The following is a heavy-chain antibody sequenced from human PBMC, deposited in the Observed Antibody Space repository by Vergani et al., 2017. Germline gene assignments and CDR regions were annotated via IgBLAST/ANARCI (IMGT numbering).Heavy chain of an antibody. D-gene: IGHD1-26*01. J-gene: IGHJ5*02. CDR3: ARGLSYSGDEGWWFDP. Sequence: QVQLVQSGAEVKKPGSSVKVSCKASGGPFSSYAISWVRQAPGRGLEWMGGIIPIFGTANYAQKVQGRVTITADESTSTSYMELSSLRSEDTAVYYCARGLSYSGDEGWWFDPWGQGTLVTVSS. V-gene: IGHV1-69*19. CDR2: IIPIFGTA. CDR1: GGPFSSYA.